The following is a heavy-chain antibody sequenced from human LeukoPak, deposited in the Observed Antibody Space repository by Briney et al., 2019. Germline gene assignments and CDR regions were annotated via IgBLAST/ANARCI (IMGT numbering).Heavy chain of an antibody. Sequence: SEALSLTCTVSGGSISSGSYYWSWIRQPAGKGLEWIGRFYTSGSTNYNPSLKSRVTISVDTSKNQFSLKLNSVTAADTAVYYCARGRDGYNFLNRGEYYYFDYWGQGTLVTVSS. J-gene: IGHJ4*02. CDR3: ARGRDGYNFLNRGEYYYFDY. D-gene: IGHD5-24*01. CDR2: FYTSGST. CDR1: GGSISSGSYY. V-gene: IGHV4-61*02.